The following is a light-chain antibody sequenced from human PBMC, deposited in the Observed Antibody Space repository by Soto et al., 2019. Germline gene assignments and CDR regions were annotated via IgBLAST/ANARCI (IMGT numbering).Light chain of an antibody. Sequence: EIVLTQSPGTLALSPGERATLSCRASQSVSSSYLAWYPQKPGQAPSLLIFGASNRAAGTPDRFSGSGSGTDFTLTISRLEPEDVAVYYCQLYDTSAWTFGPGTKVEIK. CDR3: QLYDTSAWT. CDR2: GAS. CDR1: QSVSSSY. J-gene: IGKJ1*01. V-gene: IGKV3-20*01.